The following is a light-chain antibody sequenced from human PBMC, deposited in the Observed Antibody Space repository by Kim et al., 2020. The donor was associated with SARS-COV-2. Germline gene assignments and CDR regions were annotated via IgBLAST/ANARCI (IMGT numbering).Light chain of an antibody. Sequence: QPVLTQPPSVSAAPGQSVTISCSGSQSNVRSNYVAWYQQFPGAPPKLLIYDSDKRRSGIPNRFSGSKSGTSATLAINGVQAGDEADYYCGAWDSSLGAGVFDGGTQLTVL. CDR1: QSNVRSNY. CDR3: GAWDSSLGAGV. V-gene: IGLV1-51*01. J-gene: IGLJ2*01. CDR2: DSD.